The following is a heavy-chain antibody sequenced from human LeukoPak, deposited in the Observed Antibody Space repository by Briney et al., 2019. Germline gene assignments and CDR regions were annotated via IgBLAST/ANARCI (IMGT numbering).Heavy chain of an antibody. CDR3: ASIRSPSGSVLRGNWFDP. D-gene: IGHD3-3*01. CDR1: GYTLTGYY. V-gene: IGHV1-2*02. J-gene: IGHJ5*02. CDR2: INPNSGGT. Sequence: ASVKVSCKASGYTLTGYYMHWVRQAPGQGLEWMGWINPNSGGTNYAQKFQGRVTMTRDTSISTAYVELSRLRSDDTAVYYCASIRSPSGSVLRGNWFDPWGQGTLVTVSS.